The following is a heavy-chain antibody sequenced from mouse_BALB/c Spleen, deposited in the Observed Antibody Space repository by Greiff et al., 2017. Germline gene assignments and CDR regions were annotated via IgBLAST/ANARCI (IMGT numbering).Heavy chain of an antibody. J-gene: IGHJ4*01. CDR1: GYSFTSYW. CDR2: IDPSDSET. V-gene: IGHV1S127*01. D-gene: IGHD2-2*01. Sequence: QVQLQQSGPQLVRPGASVKISCKASGYSFTSYWMHWVKQRPGQGLEWIGMIDPSDSETRLNQKFKDKATLTVDKSSSTAYMQLSSPTSEDSAVYYCARGDGYDYAMDYWGQGTSVTVSS. CDR3: ARGDGYDYAMDY.